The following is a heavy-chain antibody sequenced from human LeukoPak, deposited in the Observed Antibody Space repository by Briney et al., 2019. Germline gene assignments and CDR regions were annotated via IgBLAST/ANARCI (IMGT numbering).Heavy chain of an antibody. V-gene: IGHV3-30-3*01. CDR1: GFTFSTYA. J-gene: IGHJ4*02. CDR3: VGYAVAVAGLDY. D-gene: IGHD6-19*01. Sequence: GGSLRLSCAASGFTFSTYAMSWVRQAPGKGLEWVAVISYDGSNKYYADSVKGRFTISRDNSKNTLYLQMNSLRAEDTAVYYCVGYAVAVAGLDYWGQGTLVTVSS. CDR2: ISYDGSNK.